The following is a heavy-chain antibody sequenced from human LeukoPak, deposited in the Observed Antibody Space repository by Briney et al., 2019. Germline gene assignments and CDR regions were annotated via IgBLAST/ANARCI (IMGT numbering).Heavy chain of an antibody. V-gene: IGHV4-59*01. J-gene: IGHJ6*03. CDR2: IYYSGST. Sequence: SETLSLTCTVSGGSISSYYWSWIRQPPGKGLEWIGYIYYSGSTNYNPSLKSRVTISVDTSKNQFSLKLSSVTAADTAVYYCARIRYDYLTTGYYYYMDVWGKVTTVTVSS. D-gene: IGHD4-11*01. CDR1: GGSISSYY. CDR3: ARIRYDYLTTGYYYYMDV.